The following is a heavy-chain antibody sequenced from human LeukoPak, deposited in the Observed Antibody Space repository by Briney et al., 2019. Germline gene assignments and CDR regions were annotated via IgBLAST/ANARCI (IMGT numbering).Heavy chain of an antibody. V-gene: IGHV5-51*01. J-gene: IGHJ4*02. D-gene: IGHD4-17*01. CDR1: GYSFASYW. CDR2: IYPGDSDT. CDR3: ARLTTVVTPASY. Sequence: GESLKISRKGSGYSFASYWIGWVRQMPGKGLEWMGIIYPGDSDTRYSPSFQGQVTISADKSISAAYLQWGSLKASDTAMYYCARLTTVVTPASYWGQGTLVTVSS.